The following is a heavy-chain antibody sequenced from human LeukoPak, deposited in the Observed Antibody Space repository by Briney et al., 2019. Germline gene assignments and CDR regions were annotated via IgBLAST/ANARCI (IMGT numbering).Heavy chain of an antibody. CDR1: GFTFSSYG. Sequence: GGSLRLSCAASGFTFSSYGMHWVRQAPGKGLEWVAVISYDGSNKYYADSVKGRFTISRDNSKNTLYLRMNSLRAEDTAVYYCAKATQFDYWGQGTLVTVSS. V-gene: IGHV3-30*18. CDR2: ISYDGSNK. J-gene: IGHJ4*02. CDR3: AKATQFDY.